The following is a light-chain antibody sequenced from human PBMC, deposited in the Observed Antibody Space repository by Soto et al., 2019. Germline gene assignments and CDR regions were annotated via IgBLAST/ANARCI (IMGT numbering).Light chain of an antibody. Sequence: QSVLTQPPSVSAAPGQTVTISCSGSSSNIGNNFVSWYQQLPGTAPKLLIYDNTERPSVIPDRFSGSKSGTSATLGITGLQSGDEADYYCGTWDSSLTAVVFGGGTKLTVL. CDR2: DNT. V-gene: IGLV1-51*01. CDR1: SSNIGNNF. J-gene: IGLJ2*01. CDR3: GTWDSSLTAVV.